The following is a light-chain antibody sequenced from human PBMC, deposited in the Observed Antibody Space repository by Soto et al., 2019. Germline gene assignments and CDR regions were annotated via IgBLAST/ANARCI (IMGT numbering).Light chain of an antibody. V-gene: IGLV2-23*01. CDR1: SSDVGRYNI. Sequence: QSVLTQPASVSGSPGQSITISCTGTSSDVGRYNIVSWYQQHPGKAPKVMIYEGSRRPSGVSNRFSGSKSGNTASLTISGLQAEDEADYYCCSYVGSSTLVFGGGTKLTVL. CDR3: CSYVGSSTLV. CDR2: EGS. J-gene: IGLJ3*02.